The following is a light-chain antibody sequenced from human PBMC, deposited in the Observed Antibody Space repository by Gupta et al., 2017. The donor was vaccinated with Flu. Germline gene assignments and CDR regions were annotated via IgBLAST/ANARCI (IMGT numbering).Light chain of an antibody. Sequence: VTRGQPASISCRSTQSLVYKNGITYLNWLQQRSVQSPRRLIYEVSNRDSGGPDRFTGSGSVNDCTRKSSSVEAEDVGVYYGMRCKHPWTFGQEARLGI. CDR2: EVS. CDR3: MRCKHPWT. J-gene: IGKJ2*02. V-gene: IGKV2-30*01. CDR1: QSLVYKNGITY.